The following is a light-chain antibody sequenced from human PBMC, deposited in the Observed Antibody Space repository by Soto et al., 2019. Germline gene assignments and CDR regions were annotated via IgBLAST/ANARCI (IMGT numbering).Light chain of an antibody. CDR2: DAS. V-gene: IGKV3-11*01. CDR1: QSVSSY. J-gene: IGKJ4*01. Sequence: EIVLTQSPATLSLSPGERATLSCRASQSVSSYLAWYQQKPGQAPRLLISDASNRATGIPARFSGSGSGTDFTRTVSSLEPEEFAVYYCQQRRDWPLTFGGGTKVEI. CDR3: QQRRDWPLT.